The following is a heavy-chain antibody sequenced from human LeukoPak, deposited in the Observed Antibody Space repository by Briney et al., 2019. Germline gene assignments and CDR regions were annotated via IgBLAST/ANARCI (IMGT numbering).Heavy chain of an antibody. CDR2: ISYDGSNK. CDR3: ARDSSSWYVSEH. V-gene: IGHV3-30-3*01. J-gene: IGHJ1*01. D-gene: IGHD6-13*01. Sequence: PGGSLRLSCAASGFTFSSYAMHWVRPAPGKGLEGVAVISYDGSNKYYADSVKGRFTISRDNAKNSLYLQMNSLRAEDTALYYCARDSSSWYVSEHWGQGTLVTVSS. CDR1: GFTFSSYA.